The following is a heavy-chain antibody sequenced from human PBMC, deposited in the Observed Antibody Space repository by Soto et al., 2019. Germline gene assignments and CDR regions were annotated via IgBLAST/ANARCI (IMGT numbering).Heavy chain of an antibody. CDR1: GFTFDDYA. J-gene: IGHJ3*02. CDR2: ISWNSGSI. CDR3: AKGDPYNWNDIDAFDI. V-gene: IGHV3-9*01. D-gene: IGHD1-20*01. Sequence: GGSLRLSCAASGFTFDDYAMHWVRQAPGKGLEWVSGISWNSGSIGYADSVKGRFTISRDNAKNSLYLQMNSLRAEDTALYYCAKGDPYNWNDIDAFDIWGQGTMVTVSS.